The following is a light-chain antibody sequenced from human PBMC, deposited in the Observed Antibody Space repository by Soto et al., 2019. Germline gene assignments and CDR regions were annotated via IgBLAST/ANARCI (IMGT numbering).Light chain of an antibody. CDR2: AAS. Sequence: DIQMTQSPSSLSASVGDRVTITCRASQGISNYLAWYQQKPGKVPKLLIYAASTLQSGVPSRFSGSGSGTEFTLTISSLQPEDVATYYCQKYTSAPPLTFGGGTKVEIK. J-gene: IGKJ4*01. CDR1: QGISNY. V-gene: IGKV1-27*01. CDR3: QKYTSAPPLT.